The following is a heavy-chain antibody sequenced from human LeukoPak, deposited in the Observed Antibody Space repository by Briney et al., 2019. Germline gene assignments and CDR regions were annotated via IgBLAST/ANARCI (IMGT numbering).Heavy chain of an antibody. J-gene: IGHJ6*03. CDR2: FDPEDGET. D-gene: IGHD2-8*01. V-gene: IGHV1-24*01. CDR3: EXXEXGYCTNGVXXXXYXXXXV. Sequence: ASVKVSCKVSGYTLTELSMHWVRQAPGKGLEWMGGFDPEDGETIYAQKFQGRVTITEDQSTDTAYMELSSLRSDETPGYYYEXXEXGYCTNGVXXXXYXXXXVXGKGTTVTVSS. CDR1: GYTLTELS.